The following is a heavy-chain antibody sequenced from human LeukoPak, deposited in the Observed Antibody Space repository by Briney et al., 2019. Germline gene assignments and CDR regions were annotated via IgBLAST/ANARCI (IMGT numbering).Heavy chain of an antibody. CDR1: GFTFSSYS. Sequence: PGGSLRLSCAASGFTFSSYSMNWVRQAPGKGLEWVSSISSSSSYIYQADSVKGRFTISRDNAKNSLYLQKNSLRAEDTAVYYCARGQDYDYVWGSYRYESTPFDYWGQGTLVTVSS. V-gene: IGHV3-21*01. CDR2: ISSSSSYI. D-gene: IGHD3-16*02. J-gene: IGHJ4*02. CDR3: ARGQDYDYVWGSYRYESTPFDY.